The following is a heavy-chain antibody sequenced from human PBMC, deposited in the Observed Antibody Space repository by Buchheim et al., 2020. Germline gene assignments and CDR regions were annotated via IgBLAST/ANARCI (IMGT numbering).Heavy chain of an antibody. Sequence: QVQLVESGGGVVQPGRSLRLSCAASGFTFSSYAMHWVRQAPGKGLEWVAVISYDGSNKYYADSVKGRFPISRDNSKNTLYLQMNSLRAEDTAVYYCARGGSGQYYFDYWGQGTL. V-gene: IGHV3-30-3*01. CDR3: ARGGSGQYYFDY. CDR1: GFTFSSYA. D-gene: IGHD6-19*01. J-gene: IGHJ4*02. CDR2: ISYDGSNK.